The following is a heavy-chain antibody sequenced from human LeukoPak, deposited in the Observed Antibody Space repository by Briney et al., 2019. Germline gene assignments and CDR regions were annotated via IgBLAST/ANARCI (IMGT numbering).Heavy chain of an antibody. D-gene: IGHD3-3*01. J-gene: IGHJ6*03. CDR1: GFTFSDYY. Sequence: PGGSLRLSCAASGFTFSDYYMSWIRQAPGKGLEWVSYISSSGSTIYYADSVKGRFTISRDNAKNSLYLQMNSLRAEDMALYYCAKGVHRDQSYDFWSGYSPLYYMDVWGKGTTVTVSS. V-gene: IGHV3-11*01. CDR3: AKGVHRDQSYDFWSGYSPLYYMDV. CDR2: ISSSGSTI.